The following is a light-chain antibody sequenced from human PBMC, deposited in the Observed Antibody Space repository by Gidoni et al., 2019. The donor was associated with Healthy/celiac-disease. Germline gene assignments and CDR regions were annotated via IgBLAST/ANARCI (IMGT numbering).Light chain of an antibody. CDR1: SSNIGAGYD. V-gene: IGLV1-40*01. J-gene: IGLJ2*01. CDR3: QSYDSSLSGHVV. CDR2: VNS. Sequence: SVLTQPPSVSGAPGQRVTISCTRSSSNIGAGYDLHWYQQLPGTAPKLLIYVNSNRPSGVPDRFSGSKSGTSASLAITGLQAEDEADYYCQSYDSSLSGHVVFGGGTKLTV.